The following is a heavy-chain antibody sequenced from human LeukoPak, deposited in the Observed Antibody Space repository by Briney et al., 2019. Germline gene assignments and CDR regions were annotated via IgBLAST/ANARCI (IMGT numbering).Heavy chain of an antibody. CDR2: IIPIFGTA. V-gene: IGHV1-69*13. CDR3: ARDHGSWYYFDY. J-gene: IGHJ4*02. D-gene: IGHD6-13*01. Sequence: SVKVSCKASGGTFSSYAISWVRQAPGQGLEWMGGIIPIFGTANYAQKFQGRVTITADESTSTAYMELSSLRSEDTAVYYCARDHGSWYYFDYWGEGTLVTVSS. CDR1: GGTFSSYA.